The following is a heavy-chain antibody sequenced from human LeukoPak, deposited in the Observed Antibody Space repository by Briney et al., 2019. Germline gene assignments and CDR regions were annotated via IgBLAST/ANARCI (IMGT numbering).Heavy chain of an antibody. V-gene: IGHV4-34*01. D-gene: IGHD6-19*01. J-gene: IGHJ6*04. CDR2: INHSGST. Sequence: SETLSLTCAVYGGSFSGYYWSWIRQPPGKGLEWIGEINHSGSTNYNPSLKSRVTISVDTSKNQFSLKLSSVTAADTAVYYCARSKSSRRYYYYYGMDVWGKGTTVTVSS. CDR3: ARSKSSRRYYYYYGMDV. CDR1: GGSFSGYY.